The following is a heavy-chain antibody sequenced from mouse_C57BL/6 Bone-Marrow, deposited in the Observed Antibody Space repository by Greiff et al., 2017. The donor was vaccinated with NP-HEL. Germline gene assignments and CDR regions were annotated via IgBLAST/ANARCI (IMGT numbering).Heavy chain of an antibody. D-gene: IGHD2-1*01. CDR1: GYAFSSSW. Sequence: QVQLQQSGPELVKPGASVKISCKASGYAFSSSWMNWVKQRPGKGLEWIGRIYPGDGDTNYNGKFKGKATLTADKSSSTAYMQLSSLTSEDSAVYFCARGGGNYEGWFAYWGQGTLVTVSA. CDR2: IYPGDGDT. CDR3: ARGGGNYEGWFAY. J-gene: IGHJ3*01. V-gene: IGHV1-82*01.